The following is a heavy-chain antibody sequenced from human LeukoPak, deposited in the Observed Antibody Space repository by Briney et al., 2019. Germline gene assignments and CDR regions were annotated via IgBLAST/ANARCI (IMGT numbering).Heavy chain of an antibody. D-gene: IGHD1-26*01. J-gene: IGHJ4*02. CDR1: GYTFTGYY. CDR2: ISAYNGNT. CDR3: ARVVGATMVLDY. Sequence: GASVKVSCKASGYTFTGYYMHWVRQAPGQGLEWMGWISAYNGNTNYAQKLQGRVTMTTDTSTSTAYMELRSLRSDDTAVYYCARVVGATMVLDYWGQGTLVTVSS. V-gene: IGHV1-18*04.